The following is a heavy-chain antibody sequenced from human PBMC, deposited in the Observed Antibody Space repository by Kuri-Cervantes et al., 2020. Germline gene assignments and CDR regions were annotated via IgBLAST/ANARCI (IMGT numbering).Heavy chain of an antibody. Sequence: GGSLRLSCVVSRPTFVDDVMSWVRQAPGKGLEWVAGIKWDGGSTHYADSVKGRLTISRDNAKNSLCLQMNSLRAEDTALFYCDRVLRVTVAGVQHWYFDLWGRGTLVTVSS. CDR1: RPTFVDDV. D-gene: IGHD6-19*01. CDR3: DRVLRVTVAGVQHWYFDL. J-gene: IGHJ2*01. V-gene: IGHV3-20*04. CDR2: IKWDGGST.